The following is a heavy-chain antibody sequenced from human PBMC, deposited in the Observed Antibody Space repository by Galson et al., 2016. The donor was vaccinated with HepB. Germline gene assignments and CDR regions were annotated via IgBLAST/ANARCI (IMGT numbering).Heavy chain of an antibody. CDR2: IRSKAYGGTT. V-gene: IGHV3-49*03. CDR3: TRVYYDFWSGYSRYMDV. CDR1: GFTFGDYA. Sequence: LRLSCATSGFTFGDYAMSWFRQAPGKGLEWVGFIRSKAYGGTTEYAASVKGRFTISRDDSKSIAYLQMNSLKTEDTAVYYCTRVYYDFWSGYSRYMDVWGKGTTVTVSS. D-gene: IGHD3-3*01. J-gene: IGHJ6*03.